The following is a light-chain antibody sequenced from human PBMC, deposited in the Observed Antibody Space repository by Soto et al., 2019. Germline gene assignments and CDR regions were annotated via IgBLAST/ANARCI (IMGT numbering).Light chain of an antibody. J-gene: IGLJ2*01. CDR2: EVN. CDR3: SSYTSGSSLVV. Sequence: QSALTQPAAVSGSPGQSITISCTGTSSDVGAYNYVSWYQPHPGKAPKLMIYEVNNRPSGVSNRFSGSKSGNTASLTISGLQAEDEADYYCSSYTSGSSLVVFGGGTKLTVL. CDR1: SSDVGAYNY. V-gene: IGLV2-14*01.